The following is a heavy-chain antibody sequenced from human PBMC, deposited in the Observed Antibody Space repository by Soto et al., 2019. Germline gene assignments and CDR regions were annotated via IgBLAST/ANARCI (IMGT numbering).Heavy chain of an antibody. J-gene: IGHJ6*02. Sequence: QVQLVQSGTEVKRPGDSVKVSCKASGYTFTGYYVHWVRQAPGQGLEWMGWINPNSGDTYLAQRFQGRVTMNRDTSIGTAYMELRGLTSDDTAKYYCAKGGAIVAAGTRVYLYNAMDVWDQGTTVTVSS. CDR1: GYTFTGYY. V-gene: IGHV1-2*02. CDR3: AKGGAIVAAGTRVYLYNAMDV. D-gene: IGHD1-26*01. CDR2: INPNSGDT.